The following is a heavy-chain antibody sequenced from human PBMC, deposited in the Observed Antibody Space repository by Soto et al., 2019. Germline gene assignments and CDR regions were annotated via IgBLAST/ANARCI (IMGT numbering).Heavy chain of an antibody. CDR3: ASLTVAGDNWFDP. D-gene: IGHD6-19*01. Sequence: ASVKVSCKASGGTFSSYAISWVRQAPGQGLEWMGGIIPIFGTANYAQKFQGRVTITADESTSTAYMELSSLRSEDTAVYYCASLTVAGDNWFDPWGQGTLVTVSS. CDR1: GGTFSSYA. CDR2: IIPIFGTA. V-gene: IGHV1-69*13. J-gene: IGHJ5*02.